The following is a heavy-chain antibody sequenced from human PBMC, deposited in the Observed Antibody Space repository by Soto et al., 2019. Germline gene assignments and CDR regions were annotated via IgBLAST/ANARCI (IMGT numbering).Heavy chain of an antibody. CDR3: ARGPDTAMAYYFDY. Sequence: SETLSLTCTVSGGSISSGDYYWSWIRQPPGKGLEWIGYIYYSGSTYYNPSLKSRVTISVDTSKNQFSLKLSSVTAADTAVYYCARGPDTAMAYYFDYWGQGTLVTVS. CDR1: GGSISSGDYY. D-gene: IGHD5-18*01. J-gene: IGHJ4*02. V-gene: IGHV4-30-4*01. CDR2: IYYSGST.